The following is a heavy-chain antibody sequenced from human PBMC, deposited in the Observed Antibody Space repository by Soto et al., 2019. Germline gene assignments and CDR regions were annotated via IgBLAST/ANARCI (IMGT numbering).Heavy chain of an antibody. CDR1: GFTFDDYA. V-gene: IGHV3-9*01. CDR3: AKDHVGWREGITGTLIFDY. Sequence: GGSLRLSCAASGFTFDDYAMHWVRQAPGKGLEWVSGISWNSGSIGYADSVKGRFTISRDNAKNSLYLQMNSLRAEDTALYYCAKDHVGWREGITGTLIFDYWGQGTLVTVSS. D-gene: IGHD1-7*01. J-gene: IGHJ4*02. CDR2: ISWNSGSI.